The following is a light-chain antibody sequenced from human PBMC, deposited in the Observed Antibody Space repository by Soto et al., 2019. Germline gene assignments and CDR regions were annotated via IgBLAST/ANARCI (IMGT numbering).Light chain of an antibody. CDR2: DVS. CDR1: QGVTTN. CDR3: QQYNNWPFT. V-gene: IGKV3-15*01. Sequence: EIRMTQSPGTLSVSPGERATLSCRAGQGVTTNFGWYQQKSGQSPRLLIYDVSNRATGVPARFSGSGSETDFTLTISGLRSEDFAVYFCQQYNNWPFTFGQGTRLEIK. J-gene: IGKJ5*01.